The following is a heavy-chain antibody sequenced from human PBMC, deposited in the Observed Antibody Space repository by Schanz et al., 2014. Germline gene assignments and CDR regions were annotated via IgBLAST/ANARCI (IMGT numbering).Heavy chain of an antibody. V-gene: IGHV1-18*04. D-gene: IGHD3-22*01. CDR1: GYTFTSYG. CDR2: ISDYNADT. Sequence: QVQLVQSGGEVKTPGASVKVSCKASGYTFTSYGISWVRQAPGQGPEWMGWISDYNADTKYAQKVQGRVTITADKSTSTAYMELSNLRSEDTAVYYCARAGQDYSDSSGYATYYFGNWGQGTLVTVSS. CDR3: ARAGQDYSDSSGYATYYFGN. J-gene: IGHJ4*02.